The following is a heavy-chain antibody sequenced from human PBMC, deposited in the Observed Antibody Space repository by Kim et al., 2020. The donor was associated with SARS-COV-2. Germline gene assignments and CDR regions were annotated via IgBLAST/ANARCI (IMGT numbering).Heavy chain of an antibody. CDR3: ARNPGYYYDSSEFADY. Sequence: VKGRFTISRDNAKNSLYLQMNRLRAEDTAVYYCARNPGYYYDSSEFADYWGQGTLVTVSS. D-gene: IGHD3-22*01. V-gene: IGHV3-21*01. J-gene: IGHJ4*02.